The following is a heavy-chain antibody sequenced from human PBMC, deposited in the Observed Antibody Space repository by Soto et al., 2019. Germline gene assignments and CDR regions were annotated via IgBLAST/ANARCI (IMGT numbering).Heavy chain of an antibody. CDR2: IYYSGST. D-gene: IGHD3-22*01. Sequence: ASEKLSLTWTVSGGSISSCSYYLGWIRQPPGKGLKWIWIIYYSGSTYYNPSLKSRVTISVDTSKNQFSLKLSSVTAADTAVYYCARLGYCSMVDYYYMDVWGKGTTVTVSS. CDR3: ARLGYCSMVDYYYMDV. J-gene: IGHJ6*03. CDR1: GGSISSCSYY. V-gene: IGHV4-39*01.